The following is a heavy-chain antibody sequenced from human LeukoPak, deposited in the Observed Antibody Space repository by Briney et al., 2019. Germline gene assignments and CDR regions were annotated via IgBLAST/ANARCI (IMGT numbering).Heavy chain of an antibody. CDR1: GYTFTSYG. CDR3: ARRGSFVRWQRYYMDV. J-gene: IGHJ6*03. Sequence: GASVKVSCKASGYTFTSYGISWVRQAPGQGLEWMGWISAYNGNTNYAQKLQGRVTMTTDTSTSTAYMELRSLRSDDTAVNYCARRGSFVRWQRYYMDVWGKGTTVTVSS. V-gene: IGHV1-18*01. CDR2: ISAYNGNT. D-gene: IGHD4-23*01.